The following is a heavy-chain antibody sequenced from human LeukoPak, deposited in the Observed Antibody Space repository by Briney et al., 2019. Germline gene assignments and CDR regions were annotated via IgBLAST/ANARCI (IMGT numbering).Heavy chain of an antibody. V-gene: IGHV3-48*04. CDR2: ISSTSGTI. J-gene: IGHJ3*02. D-gene: IGHD2-2*01. CDR1: GFTFRSYS. CDR3: ARELVVPAAISSYDAFDI. Sequence: PGGSLRLSCVASGFTFRSYSMNWVRQAPGKGLEWVSYISSTSGTIYYADSMKGRFTISRDNAKNSLYLQMNGLRAEDTAVYYCARELVVPAAISSYDAFDIRGQGTMVTVSS.